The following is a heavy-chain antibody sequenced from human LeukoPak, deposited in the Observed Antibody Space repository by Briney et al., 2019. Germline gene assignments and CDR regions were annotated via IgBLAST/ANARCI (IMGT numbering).Heavy chain of an antibody. V-gene: IGHV4-34*01. Sequence: SETLSLTCAVYGGXFSGYYWSWIRQPPGKGLKWIGEINHSGSTNYNPSLKSRVTISVDTSKNQFSLKLSSVTAADTAVYYCARERGNYVIIDYWGQGTLVTVPS. CDR2: INHSGST. CDR3: ARERGNYVIIDY. J-gene: IGHJ4*02. D-gene: IGHD1-7*01. CDR1: GGXFSGYY.